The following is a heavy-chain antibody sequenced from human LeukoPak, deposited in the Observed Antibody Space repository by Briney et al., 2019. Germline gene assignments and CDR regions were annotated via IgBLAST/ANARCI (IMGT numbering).Heavy chain of an antibody. CDR3: ARASVTYYYYYYMDV. V-gene: IGHV4-59*01. CDR1: GGSITNY. Sequence: SETLSLTCTVSGGSITNYWTWIRQPPGKGLEWIGYIHYSGSTNYNPSLKSRVTISVDTSKNQFSLKLSSVTAADTAVYYCARASVTYYYYYYMDVWGKGTTVTVSS. J-gene: IGHJ6*03. D-gene: IGHD4-11*01. CDR2: IHYSGST.